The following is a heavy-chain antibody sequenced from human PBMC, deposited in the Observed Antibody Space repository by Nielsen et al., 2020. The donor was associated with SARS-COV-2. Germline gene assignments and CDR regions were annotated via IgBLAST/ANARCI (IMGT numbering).Heavy chain of an antibody. Sequence: WIRQPPGKGLEWIGEINHNGSSNYNPSLKSRVTISVDTSKNQFSLKLSSVTAADTAVYYCARNSGWYPNVNKYYYYGMDVWGQGTTVTVSS. V-gene: IGHV4-34*01. J-gene: IGHJ6*02. CDR2: INHNGSS. D-gene: IGHD6-19*01. CDR3: ARNSGWYPNVNKYYYYGMDV.